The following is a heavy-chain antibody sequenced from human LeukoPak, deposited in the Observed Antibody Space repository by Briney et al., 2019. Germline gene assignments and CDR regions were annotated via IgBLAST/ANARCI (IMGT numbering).Heavy chain of an antibody. V-gene: IGHV3-7*01. Sequence: PGGSLRLSCAASGFTFSSYWMSWVRQAPGKGLEWVANIKEDGSEKYYVDSVKGRFTISRDNAKNSLYLQMNSLRAEDSAVYYCAREIPGGAVTLDYWGQGTLVTVSS. CDR1: GFTFSSYW. D-gene: IGHD1-26*01. J-gene: IGHJ4*02. CDR3: AREIPGGAVTLDY. CDR2: IKEDGSEK.